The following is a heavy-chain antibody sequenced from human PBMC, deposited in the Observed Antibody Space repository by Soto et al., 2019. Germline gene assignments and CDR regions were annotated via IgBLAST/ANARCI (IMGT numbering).Heavy chain of an antibody. CDR3: ARANMITGGMDV. J-gene: IGHJ6*02. CDR2: IYPGDSDT. Sequence: PXESLKTSVKGSGYSCTSYWIGWVRQMPGEGLEWMGIIYPGDSDTRYSPSFQGQVTISADKSISTAYLQWSSLKASDTAMYYCARANMITGGMDVWGQGTTVTVSS. D-gene: IGHD3-16*01. CDR1: GYSCTSYW. V-gene: IGHV5-51*01.